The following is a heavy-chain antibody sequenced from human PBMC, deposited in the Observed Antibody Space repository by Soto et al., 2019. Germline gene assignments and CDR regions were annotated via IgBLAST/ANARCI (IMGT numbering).Heavy chain of an antibody. CDR1: GFTFSSYD. CDR2: ISYDGSNK. CDR3: ARDGRYSYGGYYFDY. Sequence: QVQLVESGGGVVQPGRSLRLSCAASGFTFSSYDMHWVRQAPGKGLEWVAVISYDGSNKYYADSVKGRFTISRDNSKNTLYLQMNSLRAQDTAVYYCARDGRYSYGGYYFDYWGQGTLVTVSS. J-gene: IGHJ4*02. D-gene: IGHD5-18*01. V-gene: IGHV3-30-3*01.